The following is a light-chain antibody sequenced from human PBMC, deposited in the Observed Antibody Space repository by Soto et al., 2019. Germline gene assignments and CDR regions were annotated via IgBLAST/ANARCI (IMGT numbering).Light chain of an antibody. CDR2: EVS. CDR1: NSDVGGYNF. CDR3: SSHTSSSTRLL. Sequence: QSALTQPASVSGSPGQSITISCTGTNSDVGGYNFVSWYQQHPGKAPKLLIYEVSYRPSGVSNRFSGSKSGHTASLTISGLQAEDEADYHCSSHTSSSTRLLFGGGTKLTVL. J-gene: IGLJ2*01. V-gene: IGLV2-14*01.